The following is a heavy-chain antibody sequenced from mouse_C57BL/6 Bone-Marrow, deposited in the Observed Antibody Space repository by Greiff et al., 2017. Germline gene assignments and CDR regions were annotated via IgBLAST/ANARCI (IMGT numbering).Heavy chain of an antibody. CDR1: GFTFSNYW. V-gene: IGHV6-3*01. CDR2: IRLKSDNYAT. D-gene: IGHD1-1*01. CDR3: TGYYYGSSTAGFAY. Sequence: EVKVEESGGGLVQPGGSMKLSCVASGFTFSNYWMNWVRQSPEKGLEWVAQIRLKSDNYATHYAESVKGRFTISRDDSKSSVYLQMNNLRAEDTGIYYCTGYYYGSSTAGFAYWGQGTLVTVSA. J-gene: IGHJ3*01.